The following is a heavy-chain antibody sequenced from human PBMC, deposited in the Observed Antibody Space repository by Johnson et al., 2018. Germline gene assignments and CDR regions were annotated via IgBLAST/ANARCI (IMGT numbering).Heavy chain of an antibody. Sequence: VQLVQSGGGLVQPGGSLRLSCAASGFTFSSYAMSWVRQAPGKGLEWVSVIYSGGSTCYADSVKGRFTISRDNSKNTLYLQMNSLRAEDTAVYYCAKTQAAGVSLDVWGKGTTVTVSS. CDR3: AKTQAAGVSLDV. CDR2: IYSGGST. J-gene: IGHJ6*04. D-gene: IGHD6-13*01. CDR1: GFTFSSYA. V-gene: IGHV3-66*02.